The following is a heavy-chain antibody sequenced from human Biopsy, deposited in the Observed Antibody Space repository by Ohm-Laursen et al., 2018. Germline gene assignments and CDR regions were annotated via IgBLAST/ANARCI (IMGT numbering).Heavy chain of an antibody. Sequence: SLRLSCAASGFTFSRYWVSWVRQAPGKGLEWVANIKEDGSDNFYVDSVKGRFTISRDNAKKSLYLQMNSLRAEDTAVYYCARDGAGGGAYDIWGQGTMVTVSS. V-gene: IGHV3-7*01. CDR2: IKEDGSDN. D-gene: IGHD3-16*01. J-gene: IGHJ3*02. CDR3: ARDGAGGGAYDI. CDR1: GFTFSRYW.